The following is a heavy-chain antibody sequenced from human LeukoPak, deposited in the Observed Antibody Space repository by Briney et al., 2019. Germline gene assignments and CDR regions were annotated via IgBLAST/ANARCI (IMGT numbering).Heavy chain of an antibody. CDR1: GFTFSSYS. D-gene: IGHD4-17*01. CDR3: ARDRRQNGDSGLSDY. CDR2: ISSSSSYI. J-gene: IGHJ4*02. V-gene: IGHV3-21*01. Sequence: GGSLRLSCAASGFTFSSYSMNWVRQAPGKGLEWVSSISSSSSYIYYADSVKGRFTISRDNAKNSLYLQMNSLRAEDTAVYYCARDRRQNGDSGLSDYWGQGTLVTVSS.